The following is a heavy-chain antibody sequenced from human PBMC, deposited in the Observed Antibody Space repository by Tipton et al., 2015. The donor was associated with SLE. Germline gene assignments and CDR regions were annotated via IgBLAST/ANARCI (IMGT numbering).Heavy chain of an antibody. CDR2: INHSGST. Sequence: TLSLTCTVSGGSISSYYWSWIRQPPGKGLEWIGEINHSGSTNYKPSLKSRVTISVDTSKKQFSLKLSSVTAADTAVYYCARVYSSSPGLDWFDPWGQGILVTVSS. J-gene: IGHJ5*02. V-gene: IGHV4-34*01. CDR3: ARVYSSSPGLDWFDP. CDR1: GGSISSYY. D-gene: IGHD6-6*01.